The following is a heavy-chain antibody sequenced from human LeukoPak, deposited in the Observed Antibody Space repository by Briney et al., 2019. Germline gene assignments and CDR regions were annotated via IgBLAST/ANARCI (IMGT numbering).Heavy chain of an antibody. V-gene: IGHV3-23*01. Sequence: GGSLRLSCAASGFTFSSYSMNWVRQAPGKGLEWVSTISASSGTYYADSVKGRFTISRDNSKNTVYLQMNSLRAEDTAIYYCAKAGSSSTYYFDYWGQGALVTVSS. J-gene: IGHJ4*02. CDR2: ISASSGT. CDR3: AKAGSSSTYYFDY. D-gene: IGHD6-6*01. CDR1: GFTFSSYS.